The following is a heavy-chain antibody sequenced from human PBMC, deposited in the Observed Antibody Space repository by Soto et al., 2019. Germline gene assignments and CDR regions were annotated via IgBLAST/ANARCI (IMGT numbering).Heavy chain of an antibody. V-gene: IGHV1-24*01. Sequence: ASVKVSCKVSGYTLTELSMHWVRQAPGKGLEWKGGFDPEDGETIYAQKFQGRVTMTEDTSTDTAYMELSSLRSEDTAVYYCATMKLGYYSYYFDYWGQGTLVTVSS. J-gene: IGHJ4*02. CDR2: FDPEDGET. CDR3: ATMKLGYYSYYFDY. D-gene: IGHD3-22*01. CDR1: GYTLTELS.